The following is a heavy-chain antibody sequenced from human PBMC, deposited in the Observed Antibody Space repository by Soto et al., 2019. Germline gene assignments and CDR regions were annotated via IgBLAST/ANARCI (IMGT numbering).Heavy chain of an antibody. D-gene: IGHD2-15*01. J-gene: IGHJ4*02. V-gene: IGHV4-59*01. CDR1: GGSISSYY. CDR3: ARAPRYCSGGSCSDY. CDR2: IYYSGST. Sequence: PSETLSLTCTVSGGSISSYYWSWIRQPPGKGLEWIGYIYYSGSTNYNPSLQSRVTISVDTSKNQISLKLGSVTAADTAVYYCARAPRYCSGGSCSDYWGQGTLVTVSS.